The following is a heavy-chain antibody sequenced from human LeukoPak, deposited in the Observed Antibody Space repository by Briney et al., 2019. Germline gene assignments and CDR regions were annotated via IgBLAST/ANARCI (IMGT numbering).Heavy chain of an antibody. CDR1: GYTFTGYY. CDR2: INPNSGGT. CDR3: ARAHYYGSGSYYPRGAFDI. J-gene: IGHJ3*02. V-gene: IGHV1-2*04. Sequence: RVASVKVSCKASGYTFTGYYMHGVRQAPGQGLEWMGWINPNSGGTNYAQKFQGWVTMTRDTSISTAYMELSRLRSDDTAVYYCARAHYYGSGSYYPRGAFDIWGQGTMVTVSS. D-gene: IGHD3-10*01.